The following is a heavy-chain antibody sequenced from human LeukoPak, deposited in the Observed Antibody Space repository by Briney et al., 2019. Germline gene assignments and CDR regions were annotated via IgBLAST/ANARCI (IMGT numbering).Heavy chain of an antibody. CDR2: ISGSGGST. CDR1: GFTFSSYA. V-gene: IGHV3-23*01. J-gene: IGHJ4*02. Sequence: GGSLRLSCAASGFTFSSYAMSWVRQAPGKGLEWVSAISGSGGSTYYADSVKGRFTISRDNSKNTLYLQMNSLRAEDTAVYYCAEHQGYCSSTSCSNFDYWGQGTLVTVSS. D-gene: IGHD2-2*01. CDR3: AEHQGYCSSTSCSNFDY.